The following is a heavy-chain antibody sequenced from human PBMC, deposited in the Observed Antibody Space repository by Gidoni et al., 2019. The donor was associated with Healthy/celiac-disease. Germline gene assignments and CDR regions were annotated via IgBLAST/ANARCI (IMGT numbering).Heavy chain of an antibody. CDR1: GSIVSSNY. D-gene: IGHD3-10*01. V-gene: IGHV3-66*02. CDR2: IYNGGST. J-gene: IGHJ4*02. Sequence: EVQLVESGGGLVQPGGSLRLSCAASGSIVSSNYMNWVRQAPGKGLEWVSVIYNGGSTYYADSVKGRFTISRDNSKNTLYLQMNSLRVEDTAVYYCARTIPRVRVLPNDYWGQGTLVTVSS. CDR3: ARTIPRVRVLPNDY.